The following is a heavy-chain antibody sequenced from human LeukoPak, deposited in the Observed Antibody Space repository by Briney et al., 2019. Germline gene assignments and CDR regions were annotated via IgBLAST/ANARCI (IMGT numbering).Heavy chain of an antibody. CDR2: IYYSGST. J-gene: IGHJ3*02. CDR3: ARFLSGYCSGGSCYSDGHDAFDI. Sequence: SETLSLTCTVSGGSISSSSYYWGWIRQPPGKGLEWIGSIYYSGSTYYNPSLKSRVTISVDTSKNQFSLKLSSVTAADTAVYYCARFLSGYCSGGSCYSDGHDAFDIWGQGTMVTVSS. D-gene: IGHD2-15*01. CDR1: GGSISSSSYY. V-gene: IGHV4-39*01.